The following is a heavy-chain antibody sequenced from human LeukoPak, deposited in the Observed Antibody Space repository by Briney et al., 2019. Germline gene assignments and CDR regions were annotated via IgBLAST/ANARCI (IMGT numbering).Heavy chain of an antibody. CDR3: AKDLLAVPATIGS. CDR2: ISWNNGLI. J-gene: IGHJ4*02. V-gene: IGHV3-9*01. D-gene: IGHD3-10*01. CDR1: GFTFSSYA. Sequence: GGSLRLSCAASGFTFSSYAMSWVRQAPGKGLEWVSGISWNNGLIGYGDSVRGRFTISRDNAKNSLYLQMNSLRPEDTAFYYCAKDLLAVPATIGSWGQGTLVTVSS.